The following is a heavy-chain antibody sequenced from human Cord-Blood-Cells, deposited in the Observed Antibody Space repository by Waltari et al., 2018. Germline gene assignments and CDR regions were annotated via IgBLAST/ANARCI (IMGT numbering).Heavy chain of an antibody. J-gene: IGHJ5*02. D-gene: IGHD2-2*01. V-gene: IGHV4-31*03. CDR2: IYYSGST. Sequence: QVQLQESGPGLVKPSQTLSLTCTVSGCSISRGGSYWSWIRQHPGKGLEWIGYIYYSGSTYYNPSLKSRVTISVDTSKNQFSLKLSSVTAADTAVYYCARESGSTSSNWFDPWGQGTLVTVSS. CDR3: ARESGSTSSNWFDP. CDR1: GCSISRGGSY.